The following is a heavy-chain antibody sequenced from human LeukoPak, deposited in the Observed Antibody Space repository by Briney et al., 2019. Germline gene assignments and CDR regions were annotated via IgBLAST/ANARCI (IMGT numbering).Heavy chain of an antibody. J-gene: IGHJ3*02. CDR3: ARDLPVTTHAFDI. D-gene: IGHD4-17*01. CDR2: IYSGGST. Sequence: GGSLRLSCAASGFTVGSNYMSWVRQAPGKGLEWVSVIYSGGSTYYADSVKGRFTISRDNSKNTLYLQMNSLRAEDTAVYYCARDLPVTTHAFDIWGQGTMVAVSS. V-gene: IGHV3-66*01. CDR1: GFTVGSNY.